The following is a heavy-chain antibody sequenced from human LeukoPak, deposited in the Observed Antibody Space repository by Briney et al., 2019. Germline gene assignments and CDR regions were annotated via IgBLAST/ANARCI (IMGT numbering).Heavy chain of an antibody. Sequence: ASVKVSCKASGYTFTSYGISWVRQSPGQGPEWMGWINPNSGGSKYAQKFQGRITLTRDTSISTAYMELTSLRSDDTAVYYCARVWRVVTRAFDIWGQGTMVTVSS. D-gene: IGHD3-3*01. CDR2: INPNSGGS. CDR3: ARVWRVVTRAFDI. CDR1: GYTFTSYG. J-gene: IGHJ3*02. V-gene: IGHV1-2*02.